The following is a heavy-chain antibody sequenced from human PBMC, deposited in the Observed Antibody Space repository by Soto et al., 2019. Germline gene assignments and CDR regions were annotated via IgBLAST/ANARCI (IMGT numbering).Heavy chain of an antibody. CDR3: ARRAYYDSSGFYDY. V-gene: IGHV4-59*01. J-gene: IGHJ4*02. D-gene: IGHD3-22*01. CDR2: IYYSGST. Sequence: QVQLQESGPGLVKPSETLSLTCTVSGGSISSYYWSWIRQPPGKGLEWIGYIYYSGSTNYNPSLKSRVTISVDTSKNQFSLKLSSVTAADTAVYYCARRAYYDSSGFYDYWGQGTLATVSS. CDR1: GGSISSYY.